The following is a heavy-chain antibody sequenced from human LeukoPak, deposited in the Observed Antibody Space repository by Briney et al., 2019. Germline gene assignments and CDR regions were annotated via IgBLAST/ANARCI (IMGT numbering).Heavy chain of an antibody. J-gene: IGHJ4*02. CDR2: IYYSGSI. D-gene: IGHD1-7*01. CDR1: GYSISSSNW. V-gene: IGHV4-28*05. Sequence: PSDTLSLTCAVSGYSISSSNWWGWIRQPPGKGLEWIGYIYYSGSIYYNPSLKSRVTMSVDTSKNQFSLKLSSVTAADTAVYYCARCRHGNCDYFDYWGQGTLVTVSS. CDR3: ARCRHGNCDYFDY.